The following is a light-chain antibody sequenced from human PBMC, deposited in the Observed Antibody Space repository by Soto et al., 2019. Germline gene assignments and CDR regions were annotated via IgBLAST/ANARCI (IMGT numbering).Light chain of an antibody. CDR2: KAS. V-gene: IGKV1-5*03. J-gene: IGKJ4*01. CDR3: QQYHRYSPLT. Sequence: DIQKTQSPSTLSASVGDRVTLTCRASQSISSTLAWYQQKPGKAPKLLIYKASSLETGVPSRFSGSGSGTEFTLTISSLQPDDFATYFCQQYHRYSPLTFGEGTTVEIK. CDR1: QSISST.